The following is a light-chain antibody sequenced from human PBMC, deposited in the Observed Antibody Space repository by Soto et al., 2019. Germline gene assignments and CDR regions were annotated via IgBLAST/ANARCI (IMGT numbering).Light chain of an antibody. J-gene: IGLJ2*01. Sequence: QSALTQPPSASGSPGQSVTISCTGTSSDVGGNNYVSWYQQHPGQAPKLMIYEVSKRPSGVPDRFSGSKSGNTASLTVSGLQAEDEADYYCSSYAGRNNLGVFGGGTKVTVX. CDR3: SSYAGRNNLGV. V-gene: IGLV2-8*01. CDR2: EVS. CDR1: SSDVGGNNY.